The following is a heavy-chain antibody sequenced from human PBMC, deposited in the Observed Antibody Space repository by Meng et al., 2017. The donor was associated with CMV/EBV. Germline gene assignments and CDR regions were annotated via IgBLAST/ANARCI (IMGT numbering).Heavy chain of an antibody. J-gene: IGHJ5*02. V-gene: IGHV3-11*04. D-gene: IGHD3-3*01. Sequence: GESLKISCAASGFTFSNAWMSWVRQAPGKGLEWVSYISSSGSTIYYADSVKGRFTISRDNAKNSLYLQMNSLRAEDTAVYYCARVVQYYDFWSGYYRLGWFDPWGQGTLVTVSS. CDR3: ARVVQYYDFWSGYYRLGWFDP. CDR2: ISSSGSTI. CDR1: GFTFSNAW.